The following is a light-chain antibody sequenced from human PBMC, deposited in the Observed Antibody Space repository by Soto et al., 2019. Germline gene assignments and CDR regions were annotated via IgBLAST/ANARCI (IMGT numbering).Light chain of an antibody. CDR3: QQYNNWPRT. V-gene: IGKV3-15*01. CDR2: GAS. CDR1: QSVSSN. Sequence: EIRMTISTATLTVSTGERVALSCRASQSVSSNLAWYQQKPGQAPRLLIYGASTRATGIPARFSGSGSGTEFTLTISSLQSEDFAVYYCQQYNNWPRTFGQGTKVDI. J-gene: IGKJ1*01.